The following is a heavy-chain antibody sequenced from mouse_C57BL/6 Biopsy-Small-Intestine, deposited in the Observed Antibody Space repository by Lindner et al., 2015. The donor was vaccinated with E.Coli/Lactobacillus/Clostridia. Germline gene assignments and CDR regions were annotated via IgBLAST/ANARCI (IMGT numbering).Heavy chain of an antibody. CDR2: INLYNGNT. CDR3: ARQEGQQREFDY. D-gene: IGHD6-1*01. Sequence: SVKVSFKASGYMFTSYDMSWVRQAPGQGLEWMGWINLYNGNTNYAQNVQGRVTMTRDTSTSTAYMELRSLRSDDTAVYYCARQEGQQREFDYWGQGTPVTVSA. V-gene: IGHV1-20*01. CDR1: GYMFTSYD. J-gene: IGHJ4*01.